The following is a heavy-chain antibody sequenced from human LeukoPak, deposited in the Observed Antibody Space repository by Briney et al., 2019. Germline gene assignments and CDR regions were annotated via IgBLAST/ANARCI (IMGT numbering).Heavy chain of an antibody. CDR3: ARGPRFLKYFRH. Sequence: ASVKVSCKASGYTFINYDINWVRQATGQGLEWMGWMNPNSGNTGNAQKFQGRVTMTRNTSISTAYMELSSLRSEDTAVYYCARGPRFLKYFRHWGQGTLVTVSS. D-gene: IGHD2/OR15-2a*01. CDR1: GYTFINYD. J-gene: IGHJ1*01. V-gene: IGHV1-8*01. CDR2: MNPNSGNT.